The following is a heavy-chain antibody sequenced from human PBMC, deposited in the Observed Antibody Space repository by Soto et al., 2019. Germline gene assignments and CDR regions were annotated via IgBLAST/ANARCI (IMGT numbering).Heavy chain of an antibody. CDR1: GFTFDDYA. J-gene: IGHJ6*02. V-gene: IGHV3-9*01. CDR2: ISWNSGSI. Sequence: PGGSLRLSCAASGFTFDDYAMHWVRQAPGKGLEWVSGISWNSGSIGYADSVKGRFTISRDNAKNSLYLQMNSLRAEDTALYYCAKGDSSSSGGSLGMDVWGQGTTVTVSS. D-gene: IGHD6-13*01. CDR3: AKGDSSSSGGSLGMDV.